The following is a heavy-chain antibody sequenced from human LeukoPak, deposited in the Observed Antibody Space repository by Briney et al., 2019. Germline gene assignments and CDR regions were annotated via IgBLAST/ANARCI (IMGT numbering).Heavy chain of an antibody. Sequence: GGSLRLSCAASGFTFDDYTMHWVRQAPGKGLEWVSAISGSGGSTYYADSVKGRFTISRDNSKNTLYLQMNSLRAEDTAVYYCAKHYYDSSGYCFDYWGQGTLVTVSS. CDR1: GFTFDDYT. CDR3: AKHYYDSSGYCFDY. D-gene: IGHD3-22*01. V-gene: IGHV3-23*01. J-gene: IGHJ4*02. CDR2: ISGSGGST.